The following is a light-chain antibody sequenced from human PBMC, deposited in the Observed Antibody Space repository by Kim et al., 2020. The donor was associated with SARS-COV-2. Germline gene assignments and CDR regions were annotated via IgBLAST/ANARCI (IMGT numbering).Light chain of an antibody. CDR2: GAS. J-gene: IGKJ1*01. V-gene: IGKV3-11*01. CDR1: QSVSTY. CDR3: QQRTNWPPWT. Sequence: EIVLAQSPVTLSLSPGKRATLSCRASQSVSTYLAWYQQKPGQAPSLLIYGASNRATGIPVRISGSGSGTDFTLTISSLEPEDSAVYYCQQRTNWPPWTFGQGTKVDIK.